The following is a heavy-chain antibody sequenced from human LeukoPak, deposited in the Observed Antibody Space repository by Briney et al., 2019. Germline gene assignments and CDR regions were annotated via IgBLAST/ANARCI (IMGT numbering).Heavy chain of an antibody. D-gene: IGHD6-19*01. CDR3: AAESERWLVRS. V-gene: IGHV4-59*01. J-gene: IGHJ4*02. CDR1: GGSISSNY. Sequence: SETLSLTCTVSGGSISSNYWSWIRQPPGKGLEWIGYVYDSGSPNYNPSLRSRVTISIDTSKNQFSLKLSSVTTADTAVYYCAAESERWLVRSWGQGTLVTVSS. CDR2: VYDSGSP.